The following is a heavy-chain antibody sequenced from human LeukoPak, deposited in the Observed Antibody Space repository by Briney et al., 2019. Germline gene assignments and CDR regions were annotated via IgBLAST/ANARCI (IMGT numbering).Heavy chain of an antibody. D-gene: IGHD3-3*01. CDR2: IRYDGSNK. J-gene: IGHJ4*02. V-gene: IGHV3-30*02. CDR3: AKGGARSWRGHDY. CDR1: GFTFSSYG. Sequence: GGSLRLSCAASGFTFSSYGMHWVRQAPGRGLEWVAFIRYDGSNKYYADSVKGRFTISRDNSKNTLSLQMNSLGAEDTAVYYCAKGGARSWRGHDYWGQGALVTVSS.